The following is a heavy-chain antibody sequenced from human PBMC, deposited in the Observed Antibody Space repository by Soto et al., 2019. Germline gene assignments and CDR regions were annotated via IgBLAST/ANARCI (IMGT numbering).Heavy chain of an antibody. Sequence: GGSLRLSCIASGFTSGSYWMNWVRQAPGKGLEWVAIIKNDGSEKYYVDSVKGRFTISRDNAKNSLYLQMNSLRAEDTAVYYCARDGHNWNDLDYWGQGTLVTVSS. V-gene: IGHV3-7*01. CDR2: IKNDGSEK. J-gene: IGHJ4*02. CDR3: ARDGHNWNDLDY. D-gene: IGHD1-20*01. CDR1: GFTSGSYW.